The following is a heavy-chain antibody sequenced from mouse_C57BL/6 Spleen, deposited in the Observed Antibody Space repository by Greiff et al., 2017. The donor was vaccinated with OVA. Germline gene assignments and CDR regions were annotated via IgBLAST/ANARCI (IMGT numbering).Heavy chain of an antibody. CDR1: GYTFTSYW. V-gene: IGHV1-72*01. J-gene: IGHJ3*01. D-gene: IGHD2-2*01. CDR3: AMTGGYDDGWFAY. CDR2: IDPNSGGT. Sequence: QVQLQQPGAELVKPGASVKLSCKASGYTFTSYWMHWVKRRPGRGLEWIGRIDPNSGGTKYNEKFKSKATLTVDKPSSTAYMQRSSLTSEDSAVYYCAMTGGYDDGWFAYWGQGTLVTVSA.